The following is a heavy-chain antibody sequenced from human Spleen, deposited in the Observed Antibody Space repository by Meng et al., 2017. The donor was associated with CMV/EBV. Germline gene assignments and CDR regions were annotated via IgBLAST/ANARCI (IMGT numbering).Heavy chain of an antibody. J-gene: IGHJ4*02. Sequence: QLQLREPGPGLVKPSETLSFTCTVSCGSISSSSYYWGWIRQPPGKGLEWIGSIYYSGSTYYNPSLKSRVTISVDTSKNQFSLKLSSVTAADTAVYYCARDCGGDCLLDYWGQGTLVTVSS. D-gene: IGHD2-21*02. CDR2: IYYSGST. V-gene: IGHV4-39*07. CDR1: CGSISSSSYY. CDR3: ARDCGGDCLLDY.